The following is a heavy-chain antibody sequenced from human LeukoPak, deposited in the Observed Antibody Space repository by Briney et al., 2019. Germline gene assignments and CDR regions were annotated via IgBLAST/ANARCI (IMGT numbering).Heavy chain of an antibody. V-gene: IGHV1-18*01. CDR1: GYTFTSYG. J-gene: IGHJ4*02. D-gene: IGHD3-3*01. CDR3: ARVLSRTAYYDFWSGYDYFDY. CDR2: ISAYNGNT. Sequence: ASVKVSCKASGYTFTSYGISWVRQAPGQGLEWMGWISAYNGNTNYAQKLQGRVTMTTDTSTSTAYMELRSLRSDDTAVYYCARVLSRTAYYDFWSGYDYFDYWGQGTLDTVSS.